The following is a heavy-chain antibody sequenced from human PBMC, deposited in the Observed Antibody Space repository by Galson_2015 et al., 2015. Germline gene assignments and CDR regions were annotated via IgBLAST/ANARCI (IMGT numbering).Heavy chain of an antibody. V-gene: IGHV5-51*01. Sequence: SLRLSCASSGFTFSSYAMTWVRQMPGKGLEWMGIIYPDDSDTRYSPSFQGQVTISADKSISTAYLQWSSLKASDTAMYYCARQLNDYYAMDVWGQGTTVTVSS. CDR1: GFTFSSYA. CDR3: ARQLNDYYAMDV. J-gene: IGHJ6*02. CDR2: IYPDDSDT.